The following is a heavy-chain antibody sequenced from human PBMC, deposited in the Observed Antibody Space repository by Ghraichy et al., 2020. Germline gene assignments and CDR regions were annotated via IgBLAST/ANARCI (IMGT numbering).Heavy chain of an antibody. D-gene: IGHD3-22*01. CDR2: ISGSGGST. CDR3: AKVDDSSGYYPLFDF. J-gene: IGHJ4*02. CDR1: GFTFSSCA. V-gene: IGHV3-23*01. Sequence: GESLNISCAASGFTFSSCAMSWVRQAPGKGLEWVSTISGSGGSTYYAASVKGRFTISRDNSKNTLYLQTNSLRAEDTAVYYCAKVDDSSGYYPLFDFWGQGTLVTVSS.